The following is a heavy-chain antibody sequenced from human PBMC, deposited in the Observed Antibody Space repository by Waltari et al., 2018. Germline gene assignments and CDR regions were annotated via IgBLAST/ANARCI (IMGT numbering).Heavy chain of an antibody. Sequence: EVQLLESGGGLVQPGGSLRLSCEASGFTFSNYWMSWVRQAPGKGPEWVANIKQDGSEKYYVDSVKGRFTISRDNAKNSLYVQMNSLRAEDTAIYYCARGTPCLRTSCYKDYYMDVWGKGTTVTVSS. D-gene: IGHD2-15*01. CDR3: ARGTPCLRTSCYKDYYMDV. V-gene: IGHV3-7*01. CDR2: IKQDGSEK. CDR1: GFTFSNYW. J-gene: IGHJ6*03.